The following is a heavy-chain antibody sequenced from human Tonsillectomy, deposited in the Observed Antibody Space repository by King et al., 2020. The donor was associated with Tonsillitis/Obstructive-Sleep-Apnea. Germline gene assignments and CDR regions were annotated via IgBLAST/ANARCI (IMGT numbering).Heavy chain of an antibody. J-gene: IGHJ3*02. D-gene: IGHD3-3*01. CDR2: SSTHHGNT. Sequence: LVQSGAEVKKPGASVKVSCKASGYRFTSYGINWVRQAPGQGLEWMGWSSTHHGNTNYAQKIQGRVTMTTDTSTSTAYLELRSLRSDDTAVYYCARDHYDFWSGYPYDAFDIWGQGTMVTVSS. CDR3: ARDHYDFWSGYPYDAFDI. CDR1: GYRFTSYG. V-gene: IGHV1-18*01.